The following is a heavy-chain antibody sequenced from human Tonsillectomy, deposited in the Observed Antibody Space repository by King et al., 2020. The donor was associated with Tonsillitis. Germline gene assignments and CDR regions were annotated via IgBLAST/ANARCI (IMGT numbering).Heavy chain of an antibody. CDR2: IYYSGNT. J-gene: IGHJ4*02. CDR3: AREDCGGTSWYFVS. D-gene: IGHD2-2*01. CDR1: GGSISSGDYY. V-gene: IGHV4-30-4*01. Sequence: VQLQESGPGLVKPSQTLSLTCTVSGGSISSGDYYWSWLRQSSGKGLEWIGYIYYSGNTYYNPSLKSRITMSLDTSKNQFSLKRSSVTATDTAVYYCAREDCGGTSWYFVSWGQGSLVTVSS.